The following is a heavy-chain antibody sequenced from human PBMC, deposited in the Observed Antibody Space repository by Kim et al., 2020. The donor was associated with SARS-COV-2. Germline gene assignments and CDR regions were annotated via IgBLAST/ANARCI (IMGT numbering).Heavy chain of an antibody. D-gene: IGHD2-2*01. Sequence: GGSLRLTCAASGFTFSSYGMHWVRQAPGKGLEWVAVISYDGSNKYYADSVKGRFTISRDNSKNTLYLQMNSLRAEDTAVYYCAKLRVPAAMDNWFDPWGQGTLVTVSS. J-gene: IGHJ5*02. CDR3: AKLRVPAAMDNWFDP. CDR2: ISYDGSNK. V-gene: IGHV3-30*18. CDR1: GFTFSSYG.